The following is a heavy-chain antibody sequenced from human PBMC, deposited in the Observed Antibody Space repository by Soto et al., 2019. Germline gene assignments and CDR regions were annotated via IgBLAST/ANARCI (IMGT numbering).Heavy chain of an antibody. CDR3: ARDHGYSSSWYDGPTYYYGMDA. J-gene: IGHJ6*02. D-gene: IGHD6-13*01. V-gene: IGHV6-1*01. CDR1: GDSVSSNSAA. Sequence: PSQTLSLTCAISGDSVSSNSAAWNWIRQSPSRGLEWLGRTYYRSKWYNDYAVSVKSRITINPDTSKNQFSLQLNSVTPEDTDAYYCARDHGYSSSWYDGPTYYYGMDAWGQGTKVTVSS. CDR2: TYYRSKWYN.